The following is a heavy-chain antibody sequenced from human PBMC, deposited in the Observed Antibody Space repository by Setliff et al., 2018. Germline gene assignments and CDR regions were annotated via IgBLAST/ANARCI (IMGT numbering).Heavy chain of an antibody. CDR1: GFTVTSNY. CDR2: IYSGGNT. Sequence: GGSLRLSCTASGFTVTSNYMSWVRQPPGKGLEWVSVIYSGGNTYYADSVKGRFTISRDNSKNTLDLQMNSLRVEDTAVYYCARTLDYDSSGYYPLDYWGQGTLVTVSS. D-gene: IGHD3-22*01. CDR3: ARTLDYDSSGYYPLDY. V-gene: IGHV3-66*02. J-gene: IGHJ4*02.